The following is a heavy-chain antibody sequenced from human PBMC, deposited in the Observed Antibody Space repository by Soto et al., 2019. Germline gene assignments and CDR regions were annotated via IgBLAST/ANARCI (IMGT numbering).Heavy chain of an antibody. CDR3: ARHLRATPFDS. D-gene: IGHD2-15*01. V-gene: IGHV5-51*01. J-gene: IGHJ4*02. CDR1: GYSFSSYW. CDR2: IYPGDSDT. Sequence: GESLKISCEVSGYSFSSYWIGWVSQMPGKGLEWVGIIYPGDSDTRYSPSFQGQVTISADKSISTAYLQWRSLKASDTAIYYCARHLRATPFDSWGQGTLVTVSS.